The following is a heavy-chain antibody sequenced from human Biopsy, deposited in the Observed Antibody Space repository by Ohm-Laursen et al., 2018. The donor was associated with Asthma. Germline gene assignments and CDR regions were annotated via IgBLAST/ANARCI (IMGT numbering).Heavy chain of an antibody. J-gene: IGHJ4*02. V-gene: IGHV3-33*08. Sequence: SLRLSCTASGFMFRSFGMHWVRQAPGKGLEWVASISSSAGSRDYADSVKGRFTISRDNSMNTLYLHMNSLRVEDTAVYYCARGLDYSGRSGFDYWGQGTLVTVSS. D-gene: IGHD3-10*01. CDR3: ARGLDYSGRSGFDY. CDR2: ISSSAGSR. CDR1: GFMFRSFG.